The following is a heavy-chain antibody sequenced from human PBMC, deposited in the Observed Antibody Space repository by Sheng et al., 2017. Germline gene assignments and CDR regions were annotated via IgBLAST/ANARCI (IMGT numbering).Heavy chain of an antibody. Sequence: QVQLQESGPGLVKPSETLSLTCAVSGYSISSGYYWGWIRQPPGKGLEWIGSIYHSGSTYYNPSLKSRVTISVDTSKNQFSLKLSSVTAADTAVYYCARDGGSYGSGSYLYVYWYYYYGMDVWGQGTTVTVSS. J-gene: IGHJ6*02. CDR1: GYSISSGYY. V-gene: IGHV4-38-2*02. CDR2: IYHSGST. CDR3: ARDGGSYGSGSYLYVYWYYYYGMDV. D-gene: IGHD3-10*01.